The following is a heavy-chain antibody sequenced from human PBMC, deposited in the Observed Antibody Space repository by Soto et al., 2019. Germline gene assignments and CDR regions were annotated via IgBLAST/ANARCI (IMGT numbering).Heavy chain of an antibody. J-gene: IGHJ5*02. D-gene: IGHD6-13*01. CDR2: IKQEGSEK. V-gene: IGHV3-7*01. Sequence: PGGSLRLSCAASGFTFSTYWMSWVRQAPGKGLEWVANIKQEGSEKYSVDSVKGRFTISRDNAKNSLYLQMNSLRDEDTAVYYCARDSRSYNWFDPWGQGTLVTVSS. CDR3: ARDSRSYNWFDP. CDR1: GFTFSTYW.